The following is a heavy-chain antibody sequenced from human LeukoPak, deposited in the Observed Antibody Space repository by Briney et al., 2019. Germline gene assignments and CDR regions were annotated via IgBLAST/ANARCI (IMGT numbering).Heavy chain of an antibody. J-gene: IGHJ3*02. V-gene: IGHV1-46*01. CDR2: INPSGGST. CDR3: ASPSSMIVVASDAFDI. D-gene: IGHD3-22*01. CDR1: GYTFTSYY. Sequence: ASVKVSCKASGYTFTSYYMHWVRQAPGQGPEWMGIINPSGGSTSYAQKFQGRVTMTRDMSTSTVYMELDSLRSEDTAVYYCASPSSMIVVASDAFDIWGQGTMVTVSS.